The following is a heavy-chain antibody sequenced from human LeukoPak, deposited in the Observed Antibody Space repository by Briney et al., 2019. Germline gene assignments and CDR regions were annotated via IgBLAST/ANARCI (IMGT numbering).Heavy chain of an antibody. D-gene: IGHD4-17*01. V-gene: IGHV4-59*01. CDR2: INYSGST. CDR3: ARVVHGDYAGDIYNWFDP. Sequence: SETLSLTCTVSSGSTSSYYWSWIRQPSGKGLEWTGYINYSGSTYNPSLKSRVTMSADTSKNQFSLKLSSVTAADTAVYYCARVVHGDYAGDIYNWFDPWGQGTLVTVSS. CDR1: SGSTSSYY. J-gene: IGHJ5*02.